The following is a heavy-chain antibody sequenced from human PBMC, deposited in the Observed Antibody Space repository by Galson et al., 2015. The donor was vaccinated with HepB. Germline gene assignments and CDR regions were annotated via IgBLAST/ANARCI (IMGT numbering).Heavy chain of an antibody. CDR3: AKPSGSCFDN. CDR2: VSSDNTI. Sequence: SLRLSCATSGFTFSDHAMAWVRQVPGKGLEWVSTVSSDNTIFYADFVKGRFTISRDNSKNTLSLQMNSLRVDDTAMYYCAKPSGSCFDNWGQGILVTVSS. J-gene: IGHJ4*02. CDR1: GFTFSDHA. V-gene: IGHV3-23*05. D-gene: IGHD1-26*01.